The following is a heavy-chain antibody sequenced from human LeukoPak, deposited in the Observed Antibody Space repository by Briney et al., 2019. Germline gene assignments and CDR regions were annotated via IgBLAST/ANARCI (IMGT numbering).Heavy chain of an antibody. CDR1: GFSISSYW. CDR2: IKQDGSEK. CDR3: AKGSSTWPSLFDY. V-gene: IGHV3-7*03. J-gene: IGHJ4*02. Sequence: GGSLRLSCAASGFSISSYWMSWVRQAPGKGLEWVANIKQDGSEKYYVDSVKGRFTISRDNSKNSLYLQMNSLRTEDTALYYCAKGSSTWPSLFDYWGQGTLVTVSS. D-gene: IGHD6-13*01.